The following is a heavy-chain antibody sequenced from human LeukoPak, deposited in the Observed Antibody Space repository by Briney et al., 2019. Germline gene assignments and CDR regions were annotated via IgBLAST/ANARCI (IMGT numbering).Heavy chain of an antibody. CDR3: TRDSGTYNGFDP. Sequence: PGGSLRLSCAASGFTFSGSAIHWVRQSSGKGLEWVGQIDKKDKGYASAKAYAASVKGRCTISRDDSINTAYLQMKSLKTEDTALYYCTRDSGTYNGFDPWGQGTLVTVSS. CDR2: IDKKDKGYASAK. V-gene: IGHV3-73*01. CDR1: GFTFSGSA. D-gene: IGHD1-26*01. J-gene: IGHJ5*02.